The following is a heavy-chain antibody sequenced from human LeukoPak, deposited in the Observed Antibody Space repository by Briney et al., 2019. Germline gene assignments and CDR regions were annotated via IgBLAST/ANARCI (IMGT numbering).Heavy chain of an antibody. J-gene: IGHJ4*02. D-gene: IGHD6-19*01. Sequence: MPSETLSLTCTVSGGSISSYYWSWIRQPAGRGLEWIGRIQTSGSTNYNPSLKSRVTMSVDTSKNKFSLKVNSVTAADTAVYYCARVGSGWSFDYWGQGTLVTVSS. CDR1: GGSISSYY. CDR2: IQTSGST. V-gene: IGHV4-4*07. CDR3: ARVGSGWSFDY.